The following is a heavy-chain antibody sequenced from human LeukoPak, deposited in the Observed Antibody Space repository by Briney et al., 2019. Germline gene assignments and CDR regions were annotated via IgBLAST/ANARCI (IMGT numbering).Heavy chain of an antibody. Sequence: SETLSLTCAVYGGSFSGQPPGKGLQRVGEINHSGSTNYNPSLKSRVFISVDTSKNQFSFRLTSLTAADTAMYYCAKDAVAPGEDYYDPWGPGTLVTVSS. CDR1: GGSFSG. D-gene: IGHD7-27*01. CDR3: AKDAVAPGEDYYDP. J-gene: IGHJ5*02. CDR2: INHSGST. V-gene: IGHV4-34*01.